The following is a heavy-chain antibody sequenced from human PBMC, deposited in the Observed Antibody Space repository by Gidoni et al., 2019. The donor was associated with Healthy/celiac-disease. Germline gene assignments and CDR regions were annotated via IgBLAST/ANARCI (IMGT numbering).Heavy chain of an antibody. D-gene: IGHD5-18*01. Sequence: QVQLQESGPGLVKPSGTLSLTCAFPGGSTSSSNWWSWVRQPPGKGLEWIGEIYHSGSTNYNPSLKSRVTISVDKSKNQFSLKLRSVTAADTAVYYCARLAGYSSYYFDYWGQGTLVTVSS. CDR1: GGSTSSSNW. V-gene: IGHV4-4*02. CDR3: ARLAGYSSYYFDY. CDR2: IYHSGST. J-gene: IGHJ4*02.